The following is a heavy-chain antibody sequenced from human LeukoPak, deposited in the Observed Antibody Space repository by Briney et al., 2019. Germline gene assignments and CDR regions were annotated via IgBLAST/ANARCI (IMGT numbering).Heavy chain of an antibody. CDR2: IYYSGST. J-gene: IGHJ6*03. CDR1: GGSISSSSYY. D-gene: IGHD3-10*01. CDR3: ARVGYYGSGSYPMGYYYYYMDV. V-gene: IGHV4-39*07. Sequence: SETLSLTCTVSGGSISSSSYYWGWIRQPPGKGLEWIGSIYYSGSTYYNPSLKSRVTISVDTSKNQFSLKLSSVTAADTAVYYCARVGYYGSGSYPMGYYYYYMDVWGKGTTVTISS.